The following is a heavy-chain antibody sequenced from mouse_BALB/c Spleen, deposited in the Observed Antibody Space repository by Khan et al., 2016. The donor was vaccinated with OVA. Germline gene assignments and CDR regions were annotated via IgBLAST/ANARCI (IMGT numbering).Heavy chain of an antibody. J-gene: IGHJ4*01. D-gene: IGHD2-3*01. Sequence: QVQLKESGAELVRPGASVKLSCKTSGYIFTSYWIHWVKQRSGQGLEWIARIYPGTGSIYYTEKLKGKATLTADKSYSTTYMQISSLKSEDSAVSFYARWGYDGSSAMDYWGQGTSVTVSS. CDR1: GYIFTSYW. CDR3: ARWGYDGSSAMDY. V-gene: IGHV1-76*01. CDR2: IYPGTGSI.